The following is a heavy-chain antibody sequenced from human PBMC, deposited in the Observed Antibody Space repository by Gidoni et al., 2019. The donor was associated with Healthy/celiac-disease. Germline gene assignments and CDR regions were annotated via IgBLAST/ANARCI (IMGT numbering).Heavy chain of an antibody. CDR2: ISAYNGNT. Sequence: QVQLVQSGAEVKKPGASVKVSCKASGYTFTSYGISWVRQAPGQGLEWMGWISAYNGNTNYAQKLQGRVTMTTDTSTSTAYMELRSLRSDDTAVYYCARVLHPLWFGDIRGEFDYWGQGTLVTVSS. CDR1: GYTFTSYG. J-gene: IGHJ4*02. V-gene: IGHV1-18*01. CDR3: ARVLHPLWFGDIRGEFDY. D-gene: IGHD3-10*01.